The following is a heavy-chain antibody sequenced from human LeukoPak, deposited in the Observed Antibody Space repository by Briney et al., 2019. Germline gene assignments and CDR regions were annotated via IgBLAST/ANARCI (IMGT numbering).Heavy chain of an antibody. D-gene: IGHD3-22*01. CDR2: ISGSGGRT. CDR1: GFTFSSYA. J-gene: IGHJ2*01. V-gene: IGHV3-23*01. CDR3: AKDSSPYYYDSSGYYPYWYFDL. Sequence: GGSLRLSCAASGFTFSSYAMTWVRQAPGKGLEWVSAISGSGGRTYYADSVKGRFTISRDNSKNTLYLRMNSLRAEDTAVYYCAKDSSPYYYDSSGYYPYWYFDLWGRGTLVTVSS.